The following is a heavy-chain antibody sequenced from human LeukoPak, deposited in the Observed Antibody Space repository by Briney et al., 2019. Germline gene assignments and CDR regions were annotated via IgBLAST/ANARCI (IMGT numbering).Heavy chain of an antibody. D-gene: IGHD7-27*01. J-gene: IGHJ4*02. CDR1: GFSLSTSAVG. CDR2: VYWDDDK. V-gene: IGHV2-5*02. Sequence: SGPTLVNPTQTLTLTCTFSGFSLSTSAVGVGWIRQPPGNALEWLSLVYWDDDKRYSPSLQSRLTITKDTSKNQVVLTMSNVDPVDTATYYCAHAATYWGSPPYFDYWGQGTLVTVSS. CDR3: AHAATYWGSPPYFDY.